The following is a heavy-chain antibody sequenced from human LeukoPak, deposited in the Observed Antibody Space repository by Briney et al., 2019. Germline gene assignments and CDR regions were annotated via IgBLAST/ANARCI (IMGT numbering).Heavy chain of an antibody. V-gene: IGHV4-59*01. J-gene: IGHJ4*02. Sequence: SQTLSHTCTVSGGSISSYYWSWIRQPPGKRLEWIGHIYYSGSTNYNPSLKSRVTISVDTSKNQFSLKLSSVTAADTAVYYCASRSSIWSGYQDTLYYFDSWGQGTLVTVSS. CDR2: IYYSGST. CDR1: GGSISSYY. CDR3: ASRSSIWSGYQDTLYYFDS. D-gene: IGHD3-3*01.